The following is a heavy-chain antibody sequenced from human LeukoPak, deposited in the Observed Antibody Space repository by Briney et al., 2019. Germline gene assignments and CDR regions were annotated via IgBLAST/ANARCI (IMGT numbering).Heavy chain of an antibody. CDR1: GFTFSSYG. CDR3: ARAGDAFDI. CDR2: IWYDGSDE. Sequence: PGRSLRLSCAASGFTFSSYGMHWVRQAPGKGLEWVAVIWYDGSDEYYTDSVKGRFTIFRDNSKDMLYLQMSSLRAEDTATYYCARAGDAFDIWGQGTMVTVSS. V-gene: IGHV3-33*01. J-gene: IGHJ3*02.